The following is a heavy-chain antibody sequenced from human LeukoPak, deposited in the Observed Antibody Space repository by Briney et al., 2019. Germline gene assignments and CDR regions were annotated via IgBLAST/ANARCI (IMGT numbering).Heavy chain of an antibody. D-gene: IGHD2-8*01. CDR3: ARDRRLRCTNGVCYSDVPLDY. Sequence: GASVKVSCKASGYTFTGYYMHWVRQAPGQGLEWMGWINPNSGGTNCAQKFQGRVTMTRDTSISTAYMELSRLRSDDTAVYYCARDRRLRCTNGVCYSDVPLDYWGQGTLVTVSS. CDR1: GYTFTGYY. V-gene: IGHV1-2*02. J-gene: IGHJ4*02. CDR2: INPNSGGT.